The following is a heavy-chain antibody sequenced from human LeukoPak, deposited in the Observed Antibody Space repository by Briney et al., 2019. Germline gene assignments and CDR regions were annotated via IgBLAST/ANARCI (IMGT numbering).Heavy chain of an antibody. Sequence: ASVKVSCKASGYTFTNYGISWVRQAPGQGLEWMGWISAYNGNTNYAQKLQGRVTMTTDTSTSTAYMELRSLTSDDTAVYYCATTSSSIPDYYYGMDVWGQGTTVTVSS. V-gene: IGHV1-18*01. J-gene: IGHJ6*02. CDR3: ATTSSSIPDYYYGMDV. D-gene: IGHD6-6*01. CDR1: GYTFTNYG. CDR2: ISAYNGNT.